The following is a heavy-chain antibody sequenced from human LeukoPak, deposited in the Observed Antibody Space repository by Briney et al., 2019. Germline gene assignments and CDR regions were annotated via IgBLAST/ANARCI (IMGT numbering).Heavy chain of an antibody. CDR2: ISGSGDST. CDR3: AKGHFASSSFFDV. J-gene: IGHJ4*02. D-gene: IGHD6-6*01. V-gene: IGHV3-23*01. Sequence: GGSLRLSCAASGFTFSSYGMSWVRQAPGKGLEWVSAISGSGDSTFYADSVKGRFTISRDNSKNTLYLQMNSLRVEDTATYYCAKGHFASSSFFDVWGQGTLVTVSS. CDR1: GFTFSSYG.